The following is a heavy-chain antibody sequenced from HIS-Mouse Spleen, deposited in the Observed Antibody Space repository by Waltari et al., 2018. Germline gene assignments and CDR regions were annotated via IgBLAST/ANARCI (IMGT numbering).Heavy chain of an antibody. Sequence: QVQLVQSGAEVKKPGASVKVSCKASGYTFTGYYMHWVRQAPGQGLEWMGWIHPNSGGTNDAQKFQGRVTMTRDTSISTAYMELSRLRSDDTAVYYCARDGPHLGSLRYYFDYWGQGTLVTVSS. CDR2: IHPNSGGT. V-gene: IGHV1-2*02. D-gene: IGHD1-26*01. CDR3: ARDGPHLGSLRYYFDY. CDR1: GYTFTGYY. J-gene: IGHJ4*02.